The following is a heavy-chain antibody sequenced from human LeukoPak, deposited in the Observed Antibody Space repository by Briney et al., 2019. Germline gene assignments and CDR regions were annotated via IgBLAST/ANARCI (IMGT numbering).Heavy chain of an antibody. CDR3: ARDVVVVPAALPYYYYYYMDV. CDR1: GGSFSGYY. J-gene: IGHJ6*03. D-gene: IGHD2-2*02. V-gene: IGHV4-34*01. CDR2: INHSGST. Sequence: SETLFLTCAVYGGSFSGYYWSWIRQPPGKGLEWIGEINHSGSTNYNPSLKSRVTISVDTSKNQFSLKLSSVTAADTAVYYCARDVVVVPAALPYYYYYYMDVWGKGTTVTVSS.